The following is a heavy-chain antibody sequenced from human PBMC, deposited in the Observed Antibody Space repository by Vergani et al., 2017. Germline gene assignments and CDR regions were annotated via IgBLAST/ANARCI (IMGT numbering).Heavy chain of an antibody. CDR3: ARGDDLGGSGSWGAFDI. J-gene: IGHJ3*02. Sequence: QVQLQESGPGLVTPSQTLSLTCTVSGGSISSGGYYWSWIRQHPGKGLEWIGYIYYSGSTYYNPSLKSRVTISVDTSKNQFSLKLSSVTAADTAVYYCARGDDLGGSGSWGAFDIWGQGTMVTVSS. D-gene: IGHD3-10*01. CDR2: IYYSGST. CDR1: GGSISSGGYY. V-gene: IGHV4-31*03.